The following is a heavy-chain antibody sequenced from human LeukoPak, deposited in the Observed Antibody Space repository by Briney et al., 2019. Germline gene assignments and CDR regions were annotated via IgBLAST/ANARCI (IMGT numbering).Heavy chain of an antibody. CDR1: GFTFSPYS. CDR2: ISSSSSTI. D-gene: IGHD3-10*01. V-gene: IGHV3-48*01. J-gene: IGHJ4*02. Sequence: GGSLRLSCAASGFTFSPYSMNWVRQAPGKGLEWVSYISSSSSTIYYADSVKGRFTISRDNAKNSLYLQMNSLRAEDTAVYYCAKGFGSGSRLFDYWGQGTLVTVSS. CDR3: AKGFGSGSRLFDY.